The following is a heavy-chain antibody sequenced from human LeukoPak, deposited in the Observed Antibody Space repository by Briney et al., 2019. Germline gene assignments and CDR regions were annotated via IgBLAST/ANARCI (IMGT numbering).Heavy chain of an antibody. V-gene: IGHV4-38-2*01. D-gene: IGHD2-21*01. J-gene: IGHJ4*02. CDR2: FYHSGST. Sequence: SETLSLTCAVSGFSFTSGFYWGWIRQPPGKGLEWIGSFYHSGSTYYNPSLKSRVTISVDTSKNQFSLNLRSGTATDTAVYYCARQGPYCGGDCSNYFDFWGQGTLVTVSS. CDR3: ARQGPYCGGDCSNYFDF. CDR1: GFSFTSGFY.